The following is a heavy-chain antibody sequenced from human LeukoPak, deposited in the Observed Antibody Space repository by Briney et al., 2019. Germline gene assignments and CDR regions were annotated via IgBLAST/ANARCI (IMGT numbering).Heavy chain of an antibody. Sequence: PGGSLRLSCAASGFTFSSYAMHWVRQAPGKGLEWVAVISYDGSNKYYADSVKGRFTISRDNSKNTLYLQMNSLRAEDTAVYYCAKDPTIGVLPSDWGQGTLVTVSS. CDR3: AKDPTIGVLPSD. CDR1: GFTFSSYA. J-gene: IGHJ4*02. V-gene: IGHV3-30*04. D-gene: IGHD2-2*01. CDR2: ISYDGSNK.